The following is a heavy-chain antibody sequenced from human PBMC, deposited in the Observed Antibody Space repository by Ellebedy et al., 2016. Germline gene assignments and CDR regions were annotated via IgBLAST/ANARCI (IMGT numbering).Heavy chain of an antibody. CDR3: AGWAGDDNS. Sequence: GESLKISCAVSGFTFSSHWMHWVRQAPGKGLVWVSRISTDGSSTNYADSVKGRFTISRDNAKNSLYLQMNSLRVEDTAIYYCAGWAGDDNSWGQGTLVTVSS. CDR2: ISTDGSST. V-gene: IGHV3-74*01. CDR1: GFTFSSHW. J-gene: IGHJ4*02. D-gene: IGHD7-27*01.